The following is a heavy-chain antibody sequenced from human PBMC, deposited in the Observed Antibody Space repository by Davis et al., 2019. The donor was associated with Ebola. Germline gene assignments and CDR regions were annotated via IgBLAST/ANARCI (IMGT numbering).Heavy chain of an antibody. V-gene: IGHV4-61*01. CDR2: VYYSGST. CDR1: GGSVSSSTYY. Sequence: MPSETLSLTCTVSGGSVSSSTYYWSWIRQPPGKGLEWIGYVYYSGSTNYNPSFKNRVTISLDTSKNRFSLKLSSVTAADTAVYFCAREDSSGWYVTDYWGQGTLVTVSS. J-gene: IGHJ4*02. D-gene: IGHD6-19*01. CDR3: AREDSSGWYVTDY.